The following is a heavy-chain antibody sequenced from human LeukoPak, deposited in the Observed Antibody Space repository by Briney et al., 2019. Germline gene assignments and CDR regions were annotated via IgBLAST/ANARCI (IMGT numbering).Heavy chain of an antibody. CDR1: GFTFSSYA. Sequence: LGGSLRLSCAASGFTFSSYAMGWVRQAPGKGLEWVSTVNEIGGRTYYADSGKGRFTMSRDNSKNTFYLQMNSLRVEDTAIYYCAKEGRPNSGGGFFDYWGQGTRVTVSS. CDR3: AKEGRPNSGGGFFDY. V-gene: IGHV3-23*01. D-gene: IGHD1-26*01. CDR2: VNEIGGRT. J-gene: IGHJ4*02.